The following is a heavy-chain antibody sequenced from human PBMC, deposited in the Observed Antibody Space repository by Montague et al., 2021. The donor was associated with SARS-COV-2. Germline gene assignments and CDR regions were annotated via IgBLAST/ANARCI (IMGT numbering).Heavy chain of an antibody. CDR2: IYYSGST. CDR1: GGSISSSSYY. Sequence: SETLSLTCTVSGGSISSSSYYWGWIRQPPGKGLEWIGSIYYSGSTYYNPSLKIRVTISVNTSKNQFSLKLSSVTDTDTAVYYCARDGALRFEILIGPRHYYYGMDVWGQGTAVTVSS. CDR3: ARDGALRFEILIGPRHYYYGMDV. V-gene: IGHV4-39*07. D-gene: IGHD3-9*01. J-gene: IGHJ6*02.